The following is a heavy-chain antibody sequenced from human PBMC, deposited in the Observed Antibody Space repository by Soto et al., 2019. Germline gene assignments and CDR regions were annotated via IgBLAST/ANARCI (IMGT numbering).Heavy chain of an antibody. CDR2: INPNGGVT. D-gene: IGHD5-12*01. CDR1: GDSFNDYY. V-gene: IGHV1-2*04. CDR3: ARESGGATATLDYYYFYMDV. Sequence: QVQLVQSGAEVRKPGASVTVSCRSSGDSFNDYYIHWVRQAPGQGFGWMGWINPNGGVTMYAQKVQGWVSMTRDTAIRAVYMQLSRLRSDDTAVYYCARESGGATATLDYYYFYMDVWGTGTTVTVSS. J-gene: IGHJ6*03.